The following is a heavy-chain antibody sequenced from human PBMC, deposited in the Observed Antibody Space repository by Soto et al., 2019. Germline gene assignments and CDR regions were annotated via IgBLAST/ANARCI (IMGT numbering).Heavy chain of an antibody. CDR1: GGTFSNDA. J-gene: IGHJ6*01. D-gene: IGHD7-27*01. V-gene: IGHV1-69*01. CDR3: ARDGMGTIVGGMDV. CDR2: IIPIYGTT. Sequence: QVHLVQSGAEVKNHGSSVKVSCKTSGGTFSNDAISWVRQAPGQGLEWMGGIIPIYGTTHYAQKVQDRLKLTADESTGTAYMELSSLRSDDTGVYYCARDGMGTIVGGMDVW.